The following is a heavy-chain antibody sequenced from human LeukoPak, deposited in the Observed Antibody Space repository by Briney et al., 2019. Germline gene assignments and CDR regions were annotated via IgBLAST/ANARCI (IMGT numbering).Heavy chain of an antibody. CDR2: IYYSGST. CDR3: ARERGGSYYSDAFDI. D-gene: IGHD1-26*01. CDR1: GASISSYY. J-gene: IGHJ3*02. V-gene: IGHV4-59*01. Sequence: KPSETLSLTCTVSGASISSYYWSWIRQPPGKGLEWIGYIYYSGSTNYNPSLKSRVTISVDTSKNQFSLKLSSVTAADTAVYYCARERGGSYYSDAFDIWGQGTMVTVSS.